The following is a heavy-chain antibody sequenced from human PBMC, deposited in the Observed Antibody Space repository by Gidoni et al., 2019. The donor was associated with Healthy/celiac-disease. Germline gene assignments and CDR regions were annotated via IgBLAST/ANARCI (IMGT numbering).Heavy chain of an antibody. D-gene: IGHD3-22*01. CDR3: ASEYYDADYYYYGMDV. CDR2: IYTSGST. Sequence: VQLQESGPGLVKPSATLSLTCTVSGGSISSYYWSWIRQPAGKGLEWIGRIYTSGSTNYNPSLKSRVTMSVDTSKNQFSLKLSSVTAADTAVYYCASEYYDADYYYYGMDVWGQGTTVTVSS. J-gene: IGHJ6*02. V-gene: IGHV4-4*07. CDR1: GGSISSYY.